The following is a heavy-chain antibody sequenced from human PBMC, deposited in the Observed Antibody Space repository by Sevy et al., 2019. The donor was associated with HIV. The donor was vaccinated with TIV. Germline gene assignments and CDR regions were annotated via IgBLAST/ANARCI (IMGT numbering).Heavy chain of an antibody. CDR2: ISGSGGST. Sequence: GGSLRLSCAASGFTFSSYAMSWVRQAPGKGLEWVSAISGSGGSTYYAGSVKGRFTISRDNSKNTLYLQMNSQRAEDTAGYYCAKCAKGSRTYDDSSGLRSDYWGQGTLVTVSS. CDR1: GFTFSSYA. J-gene: IGHJ4*02. CDR3: AKCAKGSRTYDDSSGLRSDY. D-gene: IGHD3-22*01. V-gene: IGHV3-23*01.